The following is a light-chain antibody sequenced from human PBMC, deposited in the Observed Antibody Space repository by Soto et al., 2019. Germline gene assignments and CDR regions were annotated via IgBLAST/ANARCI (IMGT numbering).Light chain of an antibody. CDR2: KAS. CDR1: QSISSW. Sequence: DIQMTQSPSTLSASLGDRVTITCRASQSISSWLAWYQQKPGKAPKLLIYKASSLESGVPSRFSGSGSVTEFTLTISSLQPDDSATYYCQQYYRLVTFGPGTKVEIK. CDR3: QQYYRLVT. V-gene: IGKV1-5*03. J-gene: IGKJ3*01.